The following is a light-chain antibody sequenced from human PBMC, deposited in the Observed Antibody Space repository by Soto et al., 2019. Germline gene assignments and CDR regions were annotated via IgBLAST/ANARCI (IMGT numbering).Light chain of an antibody. J-gene: IGLJ1*01. CDR1: SSNIGSNT. Sequence: QSVLTQPPSASGTPGQRVTISCSGSSSNIGSNTVNWYQQLPGTAPKLLIYSNNQRPSGAPDRVSGSKSGTSASLAISGLLSEDEADYYCAAWDDSLNGYYVFGTGTKDTVL. CDR3: AAWDDSLNGYYV. CDR2: SNN. V-gene: IGLV1-44*01.